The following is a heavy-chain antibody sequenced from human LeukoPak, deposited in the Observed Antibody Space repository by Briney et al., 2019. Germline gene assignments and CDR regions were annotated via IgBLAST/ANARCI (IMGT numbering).Heavy chain of an antibody. V-gene: IGHV4-59*06. CDR2: IYYSGST. D-gene: IGHD3-3*01. CDR3: ARSSPTYYDFWSGYYFDY. CDR1: GGSISSYY. J-gene: IGHJ4*02. Sequence: SETLSLTCTVSGGSISSYYWSWIRQHPGKGLEWIGYIYYSGSTYYNPSLKSRVTISVDTSKNQFSLKLGSVTAADTAVYYCARSSPTYYDFWSGYYFDYWGQGTLVTVSS.